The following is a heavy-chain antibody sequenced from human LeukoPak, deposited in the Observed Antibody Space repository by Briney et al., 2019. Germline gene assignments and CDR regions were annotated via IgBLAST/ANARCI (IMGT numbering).Heavy chain of an antibody. CDR2: IISILGIA. D-gene: IGHD6-19*01. J-gene: IGHJ4*02. CDR3: ARGVAGGWVLFDY. Sequence: GASVKVSCKASGGTFSSYTISWVRQAPGQGLEWMGRIISILGIANYAQKFQGRVTITADKSTSTAYMELSSLRSEDTAVYYCARGVAGGWVLFDYWGQGTLVTVSS. CDR1: GGTFSSYT. V-gene: IGHV1-69*02.